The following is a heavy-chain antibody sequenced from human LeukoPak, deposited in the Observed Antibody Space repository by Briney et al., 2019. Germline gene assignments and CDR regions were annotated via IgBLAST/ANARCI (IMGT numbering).Heavy chain of an antibody. CDR2: ISNDGMRK. CDR1: GFTFSRSA. CDR3: ARHRDGYNPELDY. Sequence: PGGSLRLSCAASGFTFSRSAMHWVRQPPGKGLEWMAVISNDGMRKFHADSVKGRFTISRDNSKNTLYLQMDSLTTEDTALYYCARHRDGYNPELDYWGQGTLVTVSS. V-gene: IGHV3-30*04. D-gene: IGHD5-24*01. J-gene: IGHJ4*02.